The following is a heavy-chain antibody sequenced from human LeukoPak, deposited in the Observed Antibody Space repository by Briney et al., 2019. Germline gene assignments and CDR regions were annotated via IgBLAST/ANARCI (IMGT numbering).Heavy chain of an antibody. CDR2: IKQDGSEK. D-gene: IGHD3-3*01. J-gene: IGHJ4*02. Sequence: GGSLRLSCAASGFTFSSYWMSWVRQAPGKGLEWVANIKQDGSEKYYVDSVKGRFTISRDNAKNSLYLQMNSLRAEDTAVYYCARGYSDFWSTALGIYFDYWGQGTLVTVSS. CDR3: ARGYSDFWSTALGIYFDY. CDR1: GFTFSSYW. V-gene: IGHV3-7*04.